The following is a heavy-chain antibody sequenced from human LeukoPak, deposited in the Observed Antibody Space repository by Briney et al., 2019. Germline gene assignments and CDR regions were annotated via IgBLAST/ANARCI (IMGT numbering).Heavy chain of an antibody. D-gene: IGHD3-9*01. V-gene: IGHV3-23*01. CDR2: ISGSGGST. CDR1: GFTFSSYA. Sequence: GGSLRLSCAASGFTFSSYAMSWVRQAPGKGLEWVSAISGSGGSTYYADSVKGRFTISRDNSKNTLYLQMNSLKAEDTAVYYCAKSLRYFDWYFDYWGQGTLVTVSS. J-gene: IGHJ4*02. CDR3: AKSLRYFDWYFDY.